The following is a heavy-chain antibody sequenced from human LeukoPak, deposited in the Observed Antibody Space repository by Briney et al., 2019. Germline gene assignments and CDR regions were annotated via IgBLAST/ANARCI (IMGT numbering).Heavy chain of an antibody. V-gene: IGHV1-2*02. D-gene: IGHD3-10*01. CDR3: ARNIWFGESADAFDI. J-gene: IGHJ3*02. Sequence: ASVKVSCKASGYTFTGYYMDWVRQAPGQGLEWMGWINPNSGGTNYAQKFQGRVTMTRDTSISTAYMELSRLRSDDTAVYYCARNIWFGESADAFDIWGQGTMVTVSS. CDR2: INPNSGGT. CDR1: GYTFTGYY.